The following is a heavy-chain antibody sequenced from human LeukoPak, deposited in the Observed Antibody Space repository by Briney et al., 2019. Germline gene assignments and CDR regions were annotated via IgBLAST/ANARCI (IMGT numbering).Heavy chain of an antibody. D-gene: IGHD3-10*01. V-gene: IGHV3-43*01. CDR2: ISWEGHTT. Sequence: GSLRLSCAASGFTFDGYAMHWVRQAPGKGLEWVALISWEGHTTYYADSVRGRFTISRDNSKNSLYLQMNSLRTEDTAFYYCTRDTDYGSATNYFDSWGQGTLVSVSS. J-gene: IGHJ4*02. CDR3: TRDTDYGSATNYFDS. CDR1: GFTFDGYA.